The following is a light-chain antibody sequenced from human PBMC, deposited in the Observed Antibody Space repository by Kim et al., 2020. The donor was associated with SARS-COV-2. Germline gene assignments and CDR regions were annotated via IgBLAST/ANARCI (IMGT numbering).Light chain of an antibody. V-gene: IGKV1-39*01. CDR2: AAS. CDR1: QKIINF. Sequence: ASVGDRVTITCRASQKIINFLNWYQQKPGKAPNLLIFAASNLDSRVPSRFSGSGSGAEFTLTISSLRPEDCATYYCQQSYSTPWAFGQGTKVDIK. J-gene: IGKJ1*01. CDR3: QQSYSTPWA.